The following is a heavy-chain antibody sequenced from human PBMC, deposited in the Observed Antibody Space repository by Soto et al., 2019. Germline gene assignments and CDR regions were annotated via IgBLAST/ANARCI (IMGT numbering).Heavy chain of an antibody. CDR2: ISAYNGNT. CDR3: ARITVFGLPWDT. J-gene: IGHJ1*01. D-gene: IGHD3-3*01. CDR1: GYTFRSYG. V-gene: IGHV1-18*04. Sequence: QVQLVQSGAEVKKPGASVKVSCKASGYTFRSYGISWVRQAPGQGLEWMGRISAYNGNTNYAQKSHGRVTINTDPDTSAADLAPRSLRSYDTAVDGCARITVFGLPWDTGGQDSLVPVCS.